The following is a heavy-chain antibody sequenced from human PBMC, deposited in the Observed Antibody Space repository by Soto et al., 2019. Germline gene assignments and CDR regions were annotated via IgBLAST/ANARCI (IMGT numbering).Heavy chain of an antibody. Sequence: QVQLVQSGAEVKKPGASVKVSCKASGYTFTSSQMHWVRQPPGPGLEWVGIINPGGGSTSYAQKFQGRVNMPKDTSTSTGYRGLNSLRSEDKAVYYCTRGVEKHIAARGGYFYYWGQGTLVTVSS. V-gene: IGHV1-46*03. CDR3: TRGVEKHIAARGGYFYY. D-gene: IGHD6-6*01. CDR2: INPGGGST. J-gene: IGHJ4*02. CDR1: GYTFTSSQ.